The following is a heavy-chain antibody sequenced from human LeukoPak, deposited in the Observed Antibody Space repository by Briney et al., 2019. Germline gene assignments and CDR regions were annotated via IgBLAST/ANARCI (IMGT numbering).Heavy chain of an antibody. V-gene: IGHV4-61*02. CDR3: AREASMVRGVITNRAYYYYYYMDV. CDR2: IYTSGST. Sequence: PSETLSLTCTVSGGSISSGSYYWSWIRQPAGKGLEWIGRIYTSGSTNYNPSLKNRVTISVDTSKNQFSLKLSSVTAADTAVYYCAREASMVRGVITNRAYYYYYYMDVWGEGTTVTISS. J-gene: IGHJ6*03. CDR1: GGSISSGSYY. D-gene: IGHD3-10*01.